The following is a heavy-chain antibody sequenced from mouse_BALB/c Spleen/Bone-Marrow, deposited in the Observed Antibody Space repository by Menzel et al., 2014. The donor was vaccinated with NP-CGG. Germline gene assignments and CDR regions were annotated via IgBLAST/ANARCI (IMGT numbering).Heavy chain of an antibody. CDR3: TMGLLRRCWYFDV. Sequence: EVQLQQSGTVLARPGASVKMSCKASGYSFTSYRMHWVKQRPGQGLEWIGAIYPGNSDTSYNQKFKGKAKLTAVTSASTAYMALSSLPNDVSAVYYCTMGLLRRCWYFDVWGAGTTVTVAS. CDR1: GYSFTSYR. J-gene: IGHJ1*01. V-gene: IGHV1-5*01. D-gene: IGHD1-1*02. CDR2: IYPGNSDT.